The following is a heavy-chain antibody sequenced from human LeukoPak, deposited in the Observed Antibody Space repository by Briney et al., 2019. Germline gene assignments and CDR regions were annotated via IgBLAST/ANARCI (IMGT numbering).Heavy chain of an antibody. D-gene: IGHD2-2*01. J-gene: IGHJ3*02. CDR1: GYTFNAFG. Sequence: ASVKVSCKASGYTFNAFGISWVRQAPGQGLEWMGWISAFDGGTMYAQSLQGRLSMTTETSTTTAYMELRSLTPDDTAVYYCARLARYHLLEASDIWGQGTMVTVSS. CDR3: ARLARYHLLEASDI. V-gene: IGHV1-18*01. CDR2: ISAFDGGT.